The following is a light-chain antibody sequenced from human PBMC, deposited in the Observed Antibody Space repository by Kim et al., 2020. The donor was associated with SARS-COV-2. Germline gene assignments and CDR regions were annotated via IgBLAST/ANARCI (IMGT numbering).Light chain of an antibody. CDR1: QSISSH. J-gene: IGKJ3*01. Sequence: DIQMTQSPSSLSASVGDRVTITCRTTQSISSHLNWYQQKPGRAPKLLISAASTLQGGVPSRFSGSGSETDFTLTISSLQPDDFATYFCQQRYITPFTFGPGTKADIK. V-gene: IGKV1-39*01. CDR3: QQRYITPFT. CDR2: AAS.